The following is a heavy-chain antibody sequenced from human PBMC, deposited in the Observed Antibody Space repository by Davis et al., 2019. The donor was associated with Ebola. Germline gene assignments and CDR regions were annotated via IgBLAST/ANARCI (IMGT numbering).Heavy chain of an antibody. V-gene: IGHV4-34*01. D-gene: IGHD3-16*01. J-gene: IGHJ6*02. CDR1: GGSISSYY. Sequence: MPSETLSLTCTVSGGSISSYYWSWIRQPPGKGLEWIGEVHPSGSTNYNPSLKSRVTISVDTSKNQFSLKLNSVTAADRAIYYCARGPNSVGDWYYGMDVWGQGTTVTVSS. CDR3: ARGPNSVGDWYYGMDV. CDR2: VHPSGST.